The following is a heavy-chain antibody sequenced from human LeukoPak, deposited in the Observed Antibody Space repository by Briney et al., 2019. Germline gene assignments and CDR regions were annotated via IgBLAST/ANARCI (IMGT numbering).Heavy chain of an antibody. CDR1: GFTFSNYA. CDR3: AREHALGDY. J-gene: IGHJ4*02. Sequence: GGSLRLSCTASGFTFSNYAMTWVRQAPGKGLEWVSTISGSGGSIHYADSVKGRFTISRDSSKNTLYLQMNSLRAEDTAVYYCAREHALGDYWGQGTLVTVSS. V-gene: IGHV3-23*01. D-gene: IGHD2-2*01. CDR2: ISGSGGSI.